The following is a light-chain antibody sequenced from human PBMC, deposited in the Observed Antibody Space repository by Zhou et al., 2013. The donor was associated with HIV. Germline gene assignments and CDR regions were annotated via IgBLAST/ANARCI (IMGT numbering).Light chain of an antibody. CDR3: SSYTSISTLV. V-gene: IGLV2-14*03. J-gene: IGLJ3*02. CDR1: SSDVGGYNY. CDR2: DVS. Sequence: QSALTQPASVSGSPGQSITISCTGTSSDVGGYNYVSWYQQHPGKAPKLMIYDVSXRPSGVSNRFSGSKSGNTASLTISGLQAEDEADYYCSSYTSISTLVFGGGTKLTVL.